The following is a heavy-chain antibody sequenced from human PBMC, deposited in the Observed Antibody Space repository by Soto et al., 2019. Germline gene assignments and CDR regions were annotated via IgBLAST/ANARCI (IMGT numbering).Heavy chain of an antibody. J-gene: IGHJ4*02. D-gene: IGHD4-17*01. V-gene: IGHV3-15*07. CDR3: TTHRGVTIFEYYFDY. Sequence: EVQLVESGGGLVKPGGSLRLSCAASGFTFSNAWMNWVRQAPGKGLEWVGRIKSKTDGGTTDYAAPVKGRFTISRDDSKNTLYLQRNSLKTEDTAVYYCTTHRGVTIFEYYFDYWGQGTLVTVSS. CDR1: GFTFSNAW. CDR2: IKSKTDGGTT.